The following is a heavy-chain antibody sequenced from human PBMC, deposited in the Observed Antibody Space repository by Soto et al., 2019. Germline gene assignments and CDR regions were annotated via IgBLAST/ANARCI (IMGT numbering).Heavy chain of an antibody. CDR2: INHSGTA. CDR1: GGSLSGYF. Sequence: QVHLEQWGAGLLNPSETLSLTCAVYGGSLSGYFWSWVRQSPGKGLEWIGEINHSGTANYNPSLKARVKISGDASKPQFSLRLTSGTGAGSATYYCARYHFLGLLNGSRDYMDGWSRGTPVTVSS. CDR3: ARYHFLGLLNGSRDYMDG. J-gene: IGHJ6*03. D-gene: IGHD3-9*01. V-gene: IGHV4-34*01.